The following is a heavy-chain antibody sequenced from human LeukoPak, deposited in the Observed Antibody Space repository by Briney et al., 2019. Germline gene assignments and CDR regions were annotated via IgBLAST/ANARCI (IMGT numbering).Heavy chain of an antibody. CDR1: GFTFSSYA. Sequence: PGGSLRLSCAASGFTFSSYAMSWVRQALGKGLEWVSAISGSGGSTYYADSVKGRFTISRDNSKNTLYLQMNSLRAEDTAVYYCAKDSLGYSSGFDAFDIWGQGTMVTVSS. V-gene: IGHV3-23*01. CDR2: ISGSGGST. D-gene: IGHD6-19*01. CDR3: AKDSLGYSSGFDAFDI. J-gene: IGHJ3*02.